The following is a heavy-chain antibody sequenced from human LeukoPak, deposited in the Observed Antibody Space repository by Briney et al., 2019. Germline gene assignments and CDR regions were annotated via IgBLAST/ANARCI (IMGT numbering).Heavy chain of an antibody. CDR1: GGSISSYY. J-gene: IGHJ3*02. Sequence: PSETLSLTCTVPGGSISSYYWSWIRQPPGKGLEWIGYIYYSGSTNYNPSLKSRVTISVDTSKNQFSLKLSSVTAADTAVYYCARSGNWAYGSGSYYAFDIWGQGTMVTVSS. CDR3: ARSGNWAYGSGSYYAFDI. V-gene: IGHV4-59*01. CDR2: IYYSGST. D-gene: IGHD3-10*01.